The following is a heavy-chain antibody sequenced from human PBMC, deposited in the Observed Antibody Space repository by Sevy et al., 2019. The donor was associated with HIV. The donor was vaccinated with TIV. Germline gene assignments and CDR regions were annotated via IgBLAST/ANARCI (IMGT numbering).Heavy chain of an antibody. V-gene: IGHV1-18*01. D-gene: IGHD3-10*01. CDR1: GYTFTSYG. J-gene: IGHJ6*02. Sequence: ASVKVSCKASGYTFTSYGISWVRQAPGQGLEWMGWISAYNDNTNYAQKFQGRFTMTTETSTSTAYMELRSLRSDDTAVYYCARVGYGMDVWGQGTTVTVSS. CDR2: ISAYNDNT. CDR3: ARVGYGMDV.